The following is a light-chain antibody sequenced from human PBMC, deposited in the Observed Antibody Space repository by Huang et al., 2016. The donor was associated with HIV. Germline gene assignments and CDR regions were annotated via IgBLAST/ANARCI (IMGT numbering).Light chain of an antibody. Sequence: DIQMNPSPSPLSASVGDRVTISCRASQGIGNSLAWYQQKPEKAPRLLLYATSHLERVGPSRFCGSGSGTHYTLTINTQQPEDMASYYCQQYHSLPWTFGRGTRVEIK. CDR2: ATS. CDR3: QQYHSLPWT. V-gene: IGKV1-NL1*01. CDR1: QGIGNS. J-gene: IGKJ1*01.